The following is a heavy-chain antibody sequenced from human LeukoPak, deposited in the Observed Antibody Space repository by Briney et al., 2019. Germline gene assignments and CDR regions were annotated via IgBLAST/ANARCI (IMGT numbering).Heavy chain of an antibody. CDR3: ARNGYYSADY. Sequence: PSGTLSLTCVVSGGSLSSGHWWSWVRQPPGKGLEWLGEIFRSGSTNYNPSLRSRVVISIDNSKNQFSLQLTSVTAADTAVYYCARNGYYSADYWGQGTLVTVSS. J-gene: IGHJ4*02. CDR1: GGSLSSGHW. V-gene: IGHV4-4*02. CDR2: IFRSGST. D-gene: IGHD1-26*01.